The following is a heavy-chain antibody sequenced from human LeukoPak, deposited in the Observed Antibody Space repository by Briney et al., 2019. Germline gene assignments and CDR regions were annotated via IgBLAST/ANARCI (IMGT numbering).Heavy chain of an antibody. CDR3: ARTVLRYFDWGDNWFDP. CDR1: GGSISSSSYY. CDR2: IYYSGST. Sequence: SETLSLTCTVSGGSISSSSYYWGWIRQPPGKGLEWIGSIYYSGSTYYNPSLKSRVTISVDTSKNQFSLKLSSVTAADTAVYYCARTVLRYFDWGDNWFDPWGQGTLVTVSS. V-gene: IGHV4-39*01. J-gene: IGHJ5*02. D-gene: IGHD3-9*01.